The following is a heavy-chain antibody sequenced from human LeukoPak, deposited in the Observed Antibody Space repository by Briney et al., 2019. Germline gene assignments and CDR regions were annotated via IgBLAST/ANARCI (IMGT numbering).Heavy chain of an antibody. Sequence: SETLSLTCTVSGYSISSGYYWGWIRQPPGKGLEWIGSMYYRGSTYHNPSLKSQVTISVDTSKNQFSLKLSSVTAADTAVYYCATTTIRLGYWGQGTLVTGSS. J-gene: IGHJ4*02. D-gene: IGHD1-26*01. V-gene: IGHV4-38-2*02. CDR2: MYYRGST. CDR1: GYSISSGYY. CDR3: ATTTIRLGY.